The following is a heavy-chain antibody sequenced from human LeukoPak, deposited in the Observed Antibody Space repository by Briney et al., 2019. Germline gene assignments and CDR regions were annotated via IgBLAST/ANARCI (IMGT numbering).Heavy chain of an antibody. J-gene: IGHJ4*02. CDR2: ISANGHNT. D-gene: IGHD6-13*01. V-gene: IGHV3-23*01. Sequence: PGGSLRLSCAASGFTFSSYAMSWVRQAPGKGLAWTSIISANGHNTDYADSVKGRFTISRDNSKNTLSLQMNSLRADDTAAYYCAREGLGAAAGTLDYWGQGTLVTVSS. CDR3: AREGLGAAAGTLDY. CDR1: GFTFSSYA.